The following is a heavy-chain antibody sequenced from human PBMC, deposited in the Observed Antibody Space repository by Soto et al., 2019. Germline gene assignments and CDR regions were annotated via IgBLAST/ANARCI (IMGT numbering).Heavy chain of an antibody. CDR1: GFTFSSYG. Sequence: GGSLRLSCAASGFTFSSYGIHWVRQAPGKGLEWVAVISYDGSNKYYADSVRGRFTISRDNSKNTLYLQMNSLRTEDTAAYYCAKIRQTFYYYGMDVWGQGTTVTVSS. CDR3: AKIRQTFYYYGMDV. D-gene: IGHD3-16*01. J-gene: IGHJ6*02. V-gene: IGHV3-30*18. CDR2: ISYDGSNK.